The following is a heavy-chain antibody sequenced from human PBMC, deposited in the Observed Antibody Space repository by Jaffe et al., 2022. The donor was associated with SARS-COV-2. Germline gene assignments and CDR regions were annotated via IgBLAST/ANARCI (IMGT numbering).Heavy chain of an antibody. CDR3: ARSGQVRSSSSSMLLRYYFDY. J-gene: IGHJ4*02. V-gene: IGHV6-1*01. Sequence: QVQLQQSGPGLVKPSQTLSLTCAISGDSVSSNSAAWNWIRQSPSRGLEWLGRTYYRSKWYNDYAVSVKSRITINPDTSKNQFSLQLNSVTPEDTAVYYCARSGQVRSSSSSMLLRYYFDYWGQGTLVTVSS. CDR2: TYYRSKWYN. CDR1: GDSVSSNSAA. D-gene: IGHD6-6*01.